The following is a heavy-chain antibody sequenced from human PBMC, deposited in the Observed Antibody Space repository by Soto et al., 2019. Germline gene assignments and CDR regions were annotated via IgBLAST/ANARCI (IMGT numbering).Heavy chain of an antibody. CDR3: TRVRSLDYYDSSGYSDYFDY. D-gene: IGHD3-22*01. CDR1: GFTFGDYA. J-gene: IGHJ4*02. V-gene: IGHV3-49*03. CDR2: IRSKAYGGTT. Sequence: PGGSLRLSCTASGFTFGDYAMSWFRQAPGKGREWVGFIRSKAYGGTTEYAASVKGRFTISRDDSKSIAYLQMNSLKTEDTAVYYCTRVRSLDYYDSSGYSDYFDYWGQGTLVTVPS.